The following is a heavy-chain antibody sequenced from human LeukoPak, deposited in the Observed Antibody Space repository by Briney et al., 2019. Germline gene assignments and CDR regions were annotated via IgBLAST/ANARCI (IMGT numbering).Heavy chain of an antibody. V-gene: IGHV3-30*02. CDR3: ARVVPPYGSGSRYYYMDV. J-gene: IGHJ6*03. CDR1: GFTFSSYG. CDR2: IRYDESNK. Sequence: QSGGSLRLSCVTSGFTFSSYGMHWVRQAPGKGLEWVAFIRYDESNKYYADSVKGRFTISRDNSKNTLYLQMNSLRAEDTAVYYCARVVPPYGSGSRYYYMDVWGKGTTVTVSS. D-gene: IGHD3-10*01.